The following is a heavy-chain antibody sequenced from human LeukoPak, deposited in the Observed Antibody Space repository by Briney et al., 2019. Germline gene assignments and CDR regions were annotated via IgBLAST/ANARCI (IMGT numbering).Heavy chain of an antibody. V-gene: IGHV3-30*18. CDR3: AKDGDRYSSSWYTANQNWFDP. CDR1: GFTFSSYG. CDR2: ISYDGSNK. Sequence: GGSLRLSCAASGFTFSSYGMHWVRQAPGKGLEWVAVISYDGSNKYYADSVKGRFTISRDNSKNTLYLQMNSLRAEDTAVYYCAKDGDRYSSSWYTANQNWFDPWGQGTLVTVSS. D-gene: IGHD6-13*01. J-gene: IGHJ5*02.